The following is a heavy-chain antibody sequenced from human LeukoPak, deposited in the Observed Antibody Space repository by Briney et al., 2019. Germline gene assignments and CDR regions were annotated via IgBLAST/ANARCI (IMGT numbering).Heavy chain of an antibody. CDR3: ARAPLGLWFGESTHFDY. CDR2: VYTSGST. V-gene: IGHV4-61*02. J-gene: IGHJ4*02. Sequence: SETLSLTCTVSGGSISSGSYYWSWIRQPAGKGLEWIGRVYTSGSTNYNPSLKSRVTISVDTSKNQFSLKLSSVTAADTAVYYCARAPLGLWFGESTHFDYWGQGTLVTVSS. D-gene: IGHD3-10*01. CDR1: GGSISSGSYY.